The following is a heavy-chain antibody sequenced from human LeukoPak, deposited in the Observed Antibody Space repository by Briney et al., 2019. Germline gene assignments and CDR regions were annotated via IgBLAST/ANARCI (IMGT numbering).Heavy chain of an antibody. Sequence: AASVKVSCKASGGTFSSYAIGWVRQAPGQGLEWMGGIIPIFGTADYAQKLQGRVTMTTDTSTSTAYMELRSLRSDDTAVYYCARDLPGWGSGWYGIHYYYYYYMDVWGKGTTVTISS. V-gene: IGHV1-69*05. CDR2: IIPIFGTA. J-gene: IGHJ6*03. D-gene: IGHD6-19*01. CDR3: ARDLPGWGSGWYGIHYYYYYYMDV. CDR1: GGTFSSYA.